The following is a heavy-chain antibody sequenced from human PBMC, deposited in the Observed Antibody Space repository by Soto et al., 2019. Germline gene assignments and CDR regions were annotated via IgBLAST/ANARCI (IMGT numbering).Heavy chain of an antibody. V-gene: IGHV3-30-3*01. Sequence: PGGSLRLSCAASGFTFSSYAMHWVRQAPGKGLEWVAVISYDGSNKYYADSVKGRFTISRDNSKNTLYLQMNSLRAEDTAVYYCAREGFRPVMSYYGMDVWGQGPTVTVSS. D-gene: IGHD3-10*01. CDR2: ISYDGSNK. CDR1: GFTFSSYA. CDR3: AREGFRPVMSYYGMDV. J-gene: IGHJ6*02.